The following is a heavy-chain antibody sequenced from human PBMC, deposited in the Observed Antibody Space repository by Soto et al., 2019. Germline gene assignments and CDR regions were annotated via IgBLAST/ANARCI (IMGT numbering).Heavy chain of an antibody. Sequence: GGSLRLSCAASGFTFSSYGMHWVRQAPGKGLEWVAVISYDGSNKYYADSVKGRFTISRDNSKNTLYLQMNSLRAEDTAVYYCAKEGSGSYGDYWGQGTLVTVSS. CDR3: AKEGSGSYGDY. V-gene: IGHV3-30*18. CDR1: GFTFSSYG. J-gene: IGHJ4*02. D-gene: IGHD1-26*01. CDR2: ISYDGSNK.